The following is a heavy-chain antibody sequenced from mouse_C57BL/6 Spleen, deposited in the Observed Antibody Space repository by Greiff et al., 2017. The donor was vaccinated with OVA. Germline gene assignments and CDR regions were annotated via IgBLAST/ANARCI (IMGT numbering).Heavy chain of an antibody. V-gene: IGHV3-6*01. D-gene: IGHD1-1*01. CDR1: GYSITSGYY. Sequence: VQLKESGPGLVKPSQSLSLTCSVTGYSITSGYYWNWIRQFPGNKLEWMGYISYDGSNNYNPSLKNRISITRDTSKNQFFLKLNSVTTEDTATYYCARGEGHYYGSSYAMDYWGQGTSVTVSS. J-gene: IGHJ4*01. CDR3: ARGEGHYYGSSYAMDY. CDR2: ISYDGSN.